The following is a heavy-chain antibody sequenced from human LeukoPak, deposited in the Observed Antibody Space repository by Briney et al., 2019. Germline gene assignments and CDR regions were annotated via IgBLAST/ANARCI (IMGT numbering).Heavy chain of an antibody. CDR3: AGDFRGSYSH. CDR1: GYTFTGSS. V-gene: IGHV1-2*02. Sequence: GASVKVSCKASGYTFTGSSMHWVRQAPGRGLECLGWIKPDSGDTNYAQKFQGRVTMTRDTSTSTAYMELSRLTSDDTAVYYCAGDFRGSYSHWGQGTQVTVSS. CDR2: IKPDSGDT. D-gene: IGHD2-21*01. J-gene: IGHJ4*02.